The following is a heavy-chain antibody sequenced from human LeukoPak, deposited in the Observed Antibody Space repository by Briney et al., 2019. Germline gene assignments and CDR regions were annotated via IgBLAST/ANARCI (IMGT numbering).Heavy chain of an antibody. Sequence: SETLSLTCTVSGGSLSNHYWNWIRQPPRKGLEWIGYIYYTGNTNYNPSLKSRVTISVDTSKNQFSLKLSSVTAADTAVYYCARVAAPYYYYMDVWGKGTTVTVSS. D-gene: IGHD6-19*01. CDR3: ARVAAPYYYYMDV. CDR1: GGSLSNHY. V-gene: IGHV4-59*11. J-gene: IGHJ6*03. CDR2: IYYTGNT.